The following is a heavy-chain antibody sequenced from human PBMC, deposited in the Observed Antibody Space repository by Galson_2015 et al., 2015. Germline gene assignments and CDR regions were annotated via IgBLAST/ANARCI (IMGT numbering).Heavy chain of an antibody. Sequence: SVKVSCKASGYTFSSYGISWVRQAPGQGLEWMAWISAYNGDTKYAQKFQGRVTMTTDTSTSTAHMELRSLRSDDTAVYYCAREGYCSGGRCYPDDAFDIWGQGTMVTVSS. J-gene: IGHJ3*02. CDR3: AREGYCSGGRCYPDDAFDI. V-gene: IGHV1-18*01. CDR2: ISAYNGDT. CDR1: GYTFSSYG. D-gene: IGHD2-15*01.